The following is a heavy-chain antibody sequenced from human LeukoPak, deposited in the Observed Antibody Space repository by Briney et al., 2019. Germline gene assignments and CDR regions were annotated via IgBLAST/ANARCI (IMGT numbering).Heavy chain of an antibody. V-gene: IGHV3-30*18. J-gene: IGHJ4*02. D-gene: IGHD3-22*01. CDR3: AKSYYYDKLAYY. CDR1: GFTFSSYA. Sequence: GGSLRLSCAASGFTFSSYAMHWVRQAPGKGLEWVAVISYDGSNKYYADSVKGRFTISRDNSKNTLYLQMNSLRAEDTAVYYCAKSYYYDKLAYYSGQGTLVTVSS. CDR2: ISYDGSNK.